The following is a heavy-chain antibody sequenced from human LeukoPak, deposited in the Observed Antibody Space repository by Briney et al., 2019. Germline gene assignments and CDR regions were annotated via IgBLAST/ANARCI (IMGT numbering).Heavy chain of an antibody. D-gene: IGHD2-2*01. CDR2: ISSSSSTI. J-gene: IGHJ4*02. CDR1: GFTFSSYS. V-gene: IGHV3-48*01. Sequence: GGSLRLSCAASGFTFSSYSMNWVRQAPGKGLEWVSYISSSSSTIYYADSVKGRFTISRDNAKNSLYLQMNSLRAEDTVVYYCAGSPGDIVVVPAASDYWGQGTLVTVSS. CDR3: AGSPGDIVVVPAASDY.